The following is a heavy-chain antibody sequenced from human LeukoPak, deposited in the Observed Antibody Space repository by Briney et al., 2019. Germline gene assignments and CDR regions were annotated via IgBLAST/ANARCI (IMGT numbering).Heavy chain of an antibody. CDR2: ISAYNGNT. CDR1: GYTFTSYG. D-gene: IGHD6-19*01. V-gene: IGHV1-18*01. Sequence: ASVKVSCKASGYTFTSYGISWVRQAPGQGLEWMGWISAYNGNTNYAQKLQGRVTMTTDTSTSTAYMELRSLRSDDTAVYYCARDPRYSSGWYSVYFDYWGQGTVVTVSS. J-gene: IGHJ4*02. CDR3: ARDPRYSSGWYSVYFDY.